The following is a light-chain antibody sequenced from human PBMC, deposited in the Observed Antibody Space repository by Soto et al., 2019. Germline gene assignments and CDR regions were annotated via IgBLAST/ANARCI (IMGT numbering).Light chain of an antibody. V-gene: IGKV1-39*01. CDR3: QQSYSTPRT. Sequence: DIQMTQSPSSLSASVGDRVTITCRASQSISTYLNWYQQKPGKAPKLLIYAASSLQSGVPSRFSGSGSGTDFTLSINNLQPEDFAAYYCQQSYSTPRTFGPGTTVDI. J-gene: IGKJ3*01. CDR2: AAS. CDR1: QSISTY.